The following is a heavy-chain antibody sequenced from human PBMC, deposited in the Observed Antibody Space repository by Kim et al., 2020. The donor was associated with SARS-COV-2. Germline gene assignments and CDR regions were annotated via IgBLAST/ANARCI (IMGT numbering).Heavy chain of an antibody. D-gene: IGHD6-13*01. CDR2: IKSKTDGGTT. V-gene: IGHV3-15*01. CDR3: TTRVSNNSSSWQNSSWFDP. Sequence: GGSLRLSCAASGFTFSNAWMSWVRQAPGKGLEWVGRIKSKTDGGTTDYAAPVKGRFTISRDDSKNTLYLQMNSLKTEDTAVYYCTTRVSNNSSSWQNSSWFDPWGQGTLVTVSS. CDR1: GFTFSNAW. J-gene: IGHJ5*02.